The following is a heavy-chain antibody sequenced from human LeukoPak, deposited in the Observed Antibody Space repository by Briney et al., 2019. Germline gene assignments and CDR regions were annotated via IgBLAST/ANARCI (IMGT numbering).Heavy chain of an antibody. CDR3: ARDSDHIDY. D-gene: IGHD3-10*01. Sequence: GGSLRLSCAASGFTFSSYAMHWVRQAPGKGLEWVAIISYDGSNKYYADSVKGRFTISRDNSKNTLYLQMNSLRAEDTAVYYCARDSDHIDYWGQGTLVTVSS. J-gene: IGHJ4*02. V-gene: IGHV3-30-3*01. CDR1: GFTFSSYA. CDR2: ISYDGSNK.